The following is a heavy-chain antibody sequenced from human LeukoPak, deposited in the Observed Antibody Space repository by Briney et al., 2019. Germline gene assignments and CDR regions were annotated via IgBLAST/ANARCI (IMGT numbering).Heavy chain of an antibody. CDR1: GFTFSSHG. D-gene: IGHD5-18*01. CDR3: ARDPQHSMDV. Sequence: PGGSLGLSCVGSGFTFSSHGMHWVRQAPGKGLEWVAVIWYDGSHTYYAESVKGRFTISRDDSKSTLYLQMNSLRAEDTAIYYCARDPQHSMDVWGQGTTVTVSS. J-gene: IGHJ6*02. CDR2: IWYDGSHT. V-gene: IGHV3-33*01.